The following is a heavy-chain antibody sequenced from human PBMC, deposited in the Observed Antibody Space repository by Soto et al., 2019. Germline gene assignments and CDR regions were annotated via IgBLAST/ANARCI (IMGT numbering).Heavy chain of an antibody. CDR1: GFTFSSHA. Sequence: EVQLLESGGGFVQPGGSLRLSCVATGFTFSSHAMSWVRQAPGKGLEWVSTLGVDIYYADSVKGRFTTSRDNAKNTLYLQMNSLGPEDTAIYHCAKGYYDTSSPKVTSFDYWGQVTLVTVSS. CDR3: AKGYYDTSSPKVTSFDY. J-gene: IGHJ4*02. D-gene: IGHD3-22*01. V-gene: IGHV3-23*01. CDR2: LGVDI.